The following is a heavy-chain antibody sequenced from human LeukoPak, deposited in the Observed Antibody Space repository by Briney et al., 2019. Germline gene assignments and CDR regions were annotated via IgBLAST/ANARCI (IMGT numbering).Heavy chain of an antibody. CDR2: ISYDGSNK. CDR3: ARVDCSGGSCYLRPFDY. J-gene: IGHJ4*02. D-gene: IGHD2-15*01. V-gene: IGHV3-30-3*01. CDR1: GFTFSSYA. Sequence: GGSLRLSCAASGFTFSSYAMHWVRQAPGKGLEWVAVISYDGSNKYYADSVKGRFTIPRDNSKNTLYLQMNSLRAEDTAVYYCARVDCSGGSCYLRPFDYWGQGTLVTVSS.